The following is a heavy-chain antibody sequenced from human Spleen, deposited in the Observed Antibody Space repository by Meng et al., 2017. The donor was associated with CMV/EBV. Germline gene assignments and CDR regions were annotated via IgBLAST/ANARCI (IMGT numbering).Heavy chain of an antibody. D-gene: IGHD3-16*01. Sequence: GESLKISCAASGFIFDDYGMSWVRQAPGKGLEWVSGINWNGGETNYSDSVKGRFTISRDNAKNSLYLQMNSLRAEDTAVYYCARDPGDDYYYGMDVWGQGTTVTVSS. J-gene: IGHJ6*02. CDR2: INWNGGET. V-gene: IGHV3-20*04. CDR3: ARDPGDDYYYGMDV. CDR1: GFIFDDYG.